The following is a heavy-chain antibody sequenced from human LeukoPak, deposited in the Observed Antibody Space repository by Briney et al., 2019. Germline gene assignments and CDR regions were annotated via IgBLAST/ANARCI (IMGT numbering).Heavy chain of an antibody. V-gene: IGHV3-30*18. J-gene: IGHJ4*02. CDR3: AKDWILDY. Sequence: PGGSLRLSCAASGFTFSSYGMHWVRQAPGKGLEWVAVISFDGSYKYYADSVKGRFTISRDNSKNTLYLQMNSLRAEDTAVYYCAKDWILDYWGQGTLVTVSS. CDR1: GFTFSSYG. CDR2: ISFDGSYK. D-gene: IGHD2-2*03.